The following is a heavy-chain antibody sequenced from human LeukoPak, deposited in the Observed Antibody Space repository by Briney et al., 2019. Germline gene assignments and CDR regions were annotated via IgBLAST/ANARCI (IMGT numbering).Heavy chain of an antibody. CDR1: CGFISMHY. CDR3: ARGGYGSGSLIRMDV. CDR2: VAYSGTN. D-gene: IGHD3-10*01. V-gene: IGHV4-59*11. J-gene: IGHJ6*02. Sequence: PSATLSLIYTVSCGFISMHYWSWTRQPRGEGLESQRFVAYSGTNNYNPSFEGRVTISVDTSKNQFSLKLSSVTAADTAVYYCARGGYGSGSLIRMDVWGQGTTVTVSS.